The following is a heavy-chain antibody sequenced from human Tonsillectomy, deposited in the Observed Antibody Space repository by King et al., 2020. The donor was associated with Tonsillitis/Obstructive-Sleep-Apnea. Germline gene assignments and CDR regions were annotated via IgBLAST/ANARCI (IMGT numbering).Heavy chain of an antibody. J-gene: IGHJ3*02. CDR2: ISGSGNST. Sequence: VQLVESGGGLVQPGGSLRLSCAASGFTFSSYAMSWVRQAPGKGLEWVSAISGSGNSTYYADTVKGRFTISRDNSKNTLYLQMNSLRAEDTAVYYCARASIRDLPSTDAFDIWGQGTMVTVSS. CDR3: ARASIRDLPSTDAFDI. D-gene: IGHD1-26*01. CDR1: GFTFSSYA. V-gene: IGHV3-23*04.